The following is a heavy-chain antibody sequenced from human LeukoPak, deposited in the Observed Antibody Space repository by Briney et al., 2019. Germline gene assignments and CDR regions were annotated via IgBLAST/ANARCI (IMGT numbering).Heavy chain of an antibody. Sequence: SETLSLTCTVSGGSISSFNWSWIRQPPGKGLEWIGYIYYSGRTNYNPSLKSRVTISVDTSKNQFSLKLSSVTAADTAVYYCARLGYYGSGTIDYWGQGTLVTVSS. V-gene: IGHV4-59*08. J-gene: IGHJ4*02. CDR2: IYYSGRT. CDR1: GGSISSFN. D-gene: IGHD3-10*01. CDR3: ARLGYYGSGTIDY.